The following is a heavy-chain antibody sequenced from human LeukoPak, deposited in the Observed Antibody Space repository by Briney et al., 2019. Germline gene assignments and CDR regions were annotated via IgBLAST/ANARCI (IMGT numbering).Heavy chain of an antibody. V-gene: IGHV4-39*01. CDR3: ARHYGP. D-gene: IGHD3-10*01. Sequence: TSETLSLTCTVSGGSISSNAYYWAWIRQPPGKGLEWIGSIYSSVSTYYNPSLKSRVTISVDTSKNQFSLRLSSVTAADTALYYCARHYGPWGQGTLVTVSS. CDR2: IYSSVST. J-gene: IGHJ5*02. CDR1: GGSISSNAYY.